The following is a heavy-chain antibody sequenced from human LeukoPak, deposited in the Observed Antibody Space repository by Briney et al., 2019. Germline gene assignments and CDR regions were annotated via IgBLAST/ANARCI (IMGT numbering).Heavy chain of an antibody. Sequence: SGGSLRLSCAASGFTFSSYSMNWVRQAPGKGLEWVSVIYRGDTYYADSVKGRFTISRDDSKNTVFLQMNNLRVEDTAEYFCASYYCSSGSCYFDHWGQGTLVTVSS. V-gene: IGHV3-53*01. D-gene: IGHD2-15*01. CDR2: IYRGDT. J-gene: IGHJ4*02. CDR1: GFTFSSYS. CDR3: ASYYCSSGSCYFDH.